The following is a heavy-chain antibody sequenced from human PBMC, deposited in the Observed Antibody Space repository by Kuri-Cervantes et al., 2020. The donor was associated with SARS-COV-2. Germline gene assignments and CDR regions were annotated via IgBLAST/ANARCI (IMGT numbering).Heavy chain of an antibody. CDR3: ARGEGSRWSY. J-gene: IGHJ4*02. CDR1: GFTFSNAW. D-gene: IGHD6-13*01. Sequence: GGSLRLSCAASGFTFSNAWMSWVRQAPGKGLEWVAVISYDGSNKYYADSVQGRFTISRDNSKNTLYLQMNSLRAEDTAVYYCARGEGSRWSYWGQGTLVTVSS. CDR2: ISYDGSNK. V-gene: IGHV3-30*03.